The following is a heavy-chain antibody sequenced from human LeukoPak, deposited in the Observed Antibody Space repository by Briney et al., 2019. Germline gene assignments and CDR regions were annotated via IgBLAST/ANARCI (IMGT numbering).Heavy chain of an antibody. CDR3: ARDYYYYGMDV. CDR1: GGSLSSGDYY. J-gene: IGHJ6*02. CDR2: IYYSGST. V-gene: IGHV4-30-4*01. Sequence: SETLSLTCTVSGGSLSSGDYYWSWIRQPPGTGLEWIGYIYYSGSTYYNPSLKSRVTISVDTSKNQFSLKLSSVTAADTAVYYCARDYYYYGMDVWGQGTTVTVSS.